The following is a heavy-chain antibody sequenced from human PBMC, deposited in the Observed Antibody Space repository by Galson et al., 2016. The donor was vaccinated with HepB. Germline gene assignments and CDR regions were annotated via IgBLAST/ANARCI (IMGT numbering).Heavy chain of an antibody. J-gene: IGHJ4*02. D-gene: IGHD3-22*01. CDR2: ISYDGSSK. V-gene: IGHV3-30*18. Sequence: SLRLSCAASGFTFSNYGMHRVRQAPGKGLEWVAVISYDGSSKFYADSVKGRFTISADNSQNTLYLQMHSLRAEDTAVYYCAKGPSEYYESGGSEFDYWGQGTLLTVSS. CDR3: AKGPSEYYESGGSEFDY. CDR1: GFTFSNYG.